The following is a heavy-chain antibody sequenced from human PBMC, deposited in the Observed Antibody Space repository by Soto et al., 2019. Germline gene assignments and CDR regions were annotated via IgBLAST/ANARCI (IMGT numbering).Heavy chain of an antibody. V-gene: IGHV3-48*03. CDR2: ISSSGSTI. CDR3: ARGVYDSSGYYYP. D-gene: IGHD3-22*01. J-gene: IGHJ5*02. CDR1: AFPFSSYE. Sequence: VGSLRLSCAASAFPFSSYEMNWVRQAPGKGLEWVSYISSSGSTISYADSVKGRFTISRDNAKNSLYLQMNNLRAEDTAVYYCARGVYDSSGYYYPWGQGTLVTVSS.